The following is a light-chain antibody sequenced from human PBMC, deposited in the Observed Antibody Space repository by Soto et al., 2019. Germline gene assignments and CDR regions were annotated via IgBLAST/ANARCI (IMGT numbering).Light chain of an antibody. V-gene: IGLV3-1*01. CDR1: KLGDKY. CDR2: QDS. Sequence: SYELTQPPSVSVSPGQTASITCSGDKLGDKYACWYQQKPGQSPVLVIYQDSKRPSGIPERFSGSNSGNTDTLTIIGTEAMDEADYYCQAWDSSTPVVFGGGTKLTVL. CDR3: QAWDSSTPVV. J-gene: IGLJ2*01.